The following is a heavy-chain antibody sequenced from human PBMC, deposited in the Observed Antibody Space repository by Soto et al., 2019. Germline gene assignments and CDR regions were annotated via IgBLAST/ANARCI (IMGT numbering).Heavy chain of an antibody. CDR1: GFTFTIYS. CDR3: ARESEDLTSNFDY. Sequence: PGGSLRLSCAASGFTFTIYSMNWVRHAPGKGLEWVSSISSTTNYIYYADSMKGRFTVSRDNAKNSVYLEMNSLSAEDTALYYCARESEDLTSNFDYWGQGTLVTVSS. J-gene: IGHJ4*02. CDR2: ISSTTNYI. V-gene: IGHV3-21*01.